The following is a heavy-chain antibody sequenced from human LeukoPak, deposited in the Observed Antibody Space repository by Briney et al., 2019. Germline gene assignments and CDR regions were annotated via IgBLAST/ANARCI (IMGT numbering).Heavy chain of an antibody. CDR3: ARSPYVGDHYGPSA. J-gene: IGHJ5*02. CDR1: GFTFSSYS. CDR2: ISHDGNSI. D-gene: IGHD3-10*01. Sequence: GGSLRLSCAASGFTFSSYSMNWVRQAPGKGLEWVALISHDGNSIYYADSVKGRFTISRDNSKDTLYLQMHSLGAEDTAIYYCARSPYVGDHYGPSAWGQGALVTVSS. V-gene: IGHV3-30-3*01.